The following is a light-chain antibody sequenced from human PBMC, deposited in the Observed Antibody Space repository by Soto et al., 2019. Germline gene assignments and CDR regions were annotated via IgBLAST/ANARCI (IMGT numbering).Light chain of an antibody. Sequence: QSVLTQPPSVSEAPRQRVTISCSGSSSNIGNNAVNWYQQLPGKAPKLLIYYDDLLPSGVSDRFSGSKSGTSASLALSGLQSEDEADYYGAAWDDSLKGVFGGGTKLTVL. J-gene: IGLJ3*02. CDR2: YDD. CDR3: AAWDDSLKGV. V-gene: IGLV1-36*01. CDR1: SSNIGNNA.